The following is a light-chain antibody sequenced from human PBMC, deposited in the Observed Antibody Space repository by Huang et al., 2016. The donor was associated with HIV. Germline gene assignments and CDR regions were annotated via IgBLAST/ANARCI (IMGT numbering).Light chain of an antibody. CDR2: GAS. J-gene: IGKJ2*01. Sequence: EIVMTQSPATLSASPGETVTLACRASQSVNSNLAWLQQKPGQAPRLLIYGASSRAPGVPVRFRGSGSGTDFTLTISSLQSEDFAFYYCQQYNDWPPDPTFGQGTKLDTK. V-gene: IGKV3D-15*01. CDR3: QQYNDWPPDPT. CDR1: QSVNSN.